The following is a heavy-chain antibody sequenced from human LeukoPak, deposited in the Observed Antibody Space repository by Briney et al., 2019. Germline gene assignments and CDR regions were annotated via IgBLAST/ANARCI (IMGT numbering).Heavy chain of an antibody. CDR1: GGSFSGYY. D-gene: IGHD2-2*01. CDR3: ARASGYCSSTSCYGVFHRNWFDP. J-gene: IGHJ5*02. CDR2: INHRGST. Sequence: ASETLSLTCAVYGGSFSGYYWSWIRQPPGKGLEWIGEINHRGSTNYNPSLKSRVTISVDTSKNQFSLKLSSVTAADTAVYYCARASGYCSSTSCYGVFHRNWFDPWGQGTLVTVSS. V-gene: IGHV4-34*01.